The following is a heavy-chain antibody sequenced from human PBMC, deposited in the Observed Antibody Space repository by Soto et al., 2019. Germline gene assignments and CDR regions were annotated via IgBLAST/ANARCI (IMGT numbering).Heavy chain of an antibody. Sequence: APVKGSCQGSWYIFTRYPIHWGRQGPRRGLEWMGWINPNSGDTEYAQSFQGRVTMTRDTSFNLVYMEMSGLMSDDTAVYYCARDARGTRGFDEMDIWGQGTTVTVSS. CDR1: WYIFTRYP. CDR3: ARDARGTRGFDEMDI. V-gene: IGHV1-2*02. D-gene: IGHD3-9*01. CDR2: INPNSGDT. J-gene: IGHJ6*02.